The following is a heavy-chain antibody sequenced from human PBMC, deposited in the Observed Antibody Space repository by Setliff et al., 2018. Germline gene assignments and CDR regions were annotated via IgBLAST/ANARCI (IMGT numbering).Heavy chain of an antibody. V-gene: IGHV3-9*01. CDR2: ITWNSDNT. Sequence: GGSLRLSCVASGFKFDDHVMYWVRQVPGKGLEWVAGITWNSDNTGYADSVKGRFTISRDNSKNTLYLQMNNLRVEDTARYYCVNHNPARRSPAGTALDSWGQGTLVTVSS. CDR1: GFKFDDHV. D-gene: IGHD6-19*01. CDR3: VNHNPARRSPAGTALDS. J-gene: IGHJ4*02.